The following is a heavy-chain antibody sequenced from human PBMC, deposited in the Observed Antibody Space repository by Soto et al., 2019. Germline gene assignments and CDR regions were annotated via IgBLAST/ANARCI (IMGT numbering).Heavy chain of an antibody. J-gene: IGHJ4*02. CDR3: ARAKRSDYYDSSGYAVFDY. CDR1: GYTFTSYG. D-gene: IGHD3-22*01. CDR2: ISAYNGNT. V-gene: IGHV1-18*01. Sequence: ASVKVSCKASGYTFTSYGISWVRQAPGQGLEWMGWISAYNGNTNYAQKLQGRVTMTTDTSTSTAYMELRSLRSEDTAVYYCARAKRSDYYDSSGYAVFDYWGQGTLVTVS.